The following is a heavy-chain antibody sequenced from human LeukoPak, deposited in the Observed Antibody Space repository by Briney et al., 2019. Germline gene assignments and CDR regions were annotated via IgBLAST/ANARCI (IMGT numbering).Heavy chain of an antibody. V-gene: IGHV3-30*18. Sequence: PGGSLRLSCAASGFTFSHFGMHWVRQAPGKGLEWVAVISYDGSNKYYADSVKGRFTISRDNSKNTLYLQMNSLRAEDTAVYYCAKELGILTGYGDYWGQGTLVTVSS. CDR2: ISYDGSNK. CDR1: GFTFSHFG. D-gene: IGHD3-9*01. CDR3: AKELGILTGYGDY. J-gene: IGHJ4*02.